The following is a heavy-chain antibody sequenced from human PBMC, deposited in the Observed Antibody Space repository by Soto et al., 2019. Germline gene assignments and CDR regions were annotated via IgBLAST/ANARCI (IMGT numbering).Heavy chain of an antibody. Sequence: GGSLRLFCVASGFTFSDFYMTWIRQAPGKRLEWLSYISPNSKYRGYADSVKGRHTISRDNAKKSLYLQMNSLRAEDMAVYYCVRGGGGGQFDAWGQGTLVTVSS. CDR1: GFTFSDFY. CDR3: VRGGGGGQFDA. CDR2: ISPNSKYR. D-gene: IGHD2-21*01. V-gene: IGHV3-11*06. J-gene: IGHJ5*02.